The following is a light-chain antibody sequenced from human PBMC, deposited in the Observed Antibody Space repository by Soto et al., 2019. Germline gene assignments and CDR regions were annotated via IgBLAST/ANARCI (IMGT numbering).Light chain of an antibody. Sequence: EVVLTQSPVTLSLSPGERATLSCRASQSFRGLLAWYQQKPGQAPRLLIYDAYNRATGIPPRFSGSGSGTDFLLTISSLEPEDSAVYYCQQRHMWPITFGQGTRLEIK. J-gene: IGKJ5*01. CDR2: DAY. V-gene: IGKV3-11*01. CDR3: QQRHMWPIT. CDR1: QSFRGL.